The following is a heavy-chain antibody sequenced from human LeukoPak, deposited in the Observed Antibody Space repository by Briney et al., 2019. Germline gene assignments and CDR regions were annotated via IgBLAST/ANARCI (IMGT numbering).Heavy chain of an antibody. CDR1: GFTFSAYW. CDR3: ARDLELTYYDSSGHDY. CDR2: INGDGSTT. Sequence: GGSLRLSCAASGFTFSAYWMHWVRQVPGKGLLWVSRINGDGSTTNYAESVKGRFVISRDNAKNTVYLQMNSLRAEDTAVYYCARDLELTYYDSSGHDYWGQGALVTVSS. D-gene: IGHD3-22*01. V-gene: IGHV3-74*01. J-gene: IGHJ4*02.